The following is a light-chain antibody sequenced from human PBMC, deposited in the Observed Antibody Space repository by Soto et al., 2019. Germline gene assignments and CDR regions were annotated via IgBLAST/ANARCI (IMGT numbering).Light chain of an antibody. CDR3: QTWGTGIQV. CDR1: SGHSSYV. V-gene: IGLV4-69*01. CDR2: VNSDGSH. Sequence: QPVLTQSPSASASLGASVKLTCTLSSGHSSYVIAWHQQQPEKGPRYLMKVNSDGSHSKGDGIPDRFSGSSSGAERYLTISSLHSEDEADYYCQTWGTGIQVFGAGTKVTVL. J-gene: IGLJ1*01.